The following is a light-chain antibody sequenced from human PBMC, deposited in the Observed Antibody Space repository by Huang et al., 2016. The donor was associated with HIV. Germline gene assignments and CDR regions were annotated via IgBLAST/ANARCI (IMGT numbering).Light chain of an antibody. Sequence: EILMTQSPATLSVSPGERATLSCRASQSVSSNLAWYQQQPGQAPRLLIYGASTRATGIPARFSGSGSGTEFTLTISSLQSEDFAVYYCQQYNNWPLTFGPGTKVDIK. CDR1: QSVSSN. CDR2: GAS. V-gene: IGKV3-15*01. J-gene: IGKJ3*01. CDR3: QQYNNWPLT.